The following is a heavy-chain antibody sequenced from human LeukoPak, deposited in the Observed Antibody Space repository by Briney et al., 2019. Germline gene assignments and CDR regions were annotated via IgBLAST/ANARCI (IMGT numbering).Heavy chain of an antibody. CDR3: ARGITCDY. CDR1: GFSFSTYW. Sequence: GGSLRLSCAASGFSFSTYWMSWVRQAPGKGLVWVANIKEDGSARYYVDSVKGRFTISRDNAKNSLYLQMSSLRAEDSAAYYCARGITCDYWGQGTLVTVSS. J-gene: IGHJ4*02. V-gene: IGHV3-7*04. CDR2: IKEDGSAR. D-gene: IGHD5-24*01.